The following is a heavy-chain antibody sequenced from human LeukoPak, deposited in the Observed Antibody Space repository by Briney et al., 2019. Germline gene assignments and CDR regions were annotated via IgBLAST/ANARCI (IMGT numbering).Heavy chain of an antibody. CDR1: GFTFSSYA. CDR2: IANDGRFT. Sequence: GGSMRLSCAASGFTFSSYAMSWVRQAPGKGLEWVAVIANDGRFTHYADSVKGRFTISRDNSKSTLEMQMNSLRAEDTALYYCVKEANGFDMWGLGTMVTVSS. CDR3: VKEANGFDM. J-gene: IGHJ3*02. D-gene: IGHD2-8*01. V-gene: IGHV3-30*04.